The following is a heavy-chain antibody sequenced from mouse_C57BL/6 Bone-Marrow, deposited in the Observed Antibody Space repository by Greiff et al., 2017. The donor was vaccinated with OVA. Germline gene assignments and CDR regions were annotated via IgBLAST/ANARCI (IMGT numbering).Heavy chain of an antibody. CDR1: GYTFTSYW. Sequence: VQLQQPGAELVKPGASVKLSCKASGYTFTSYWMHWVKQRPGRGLEWIGNINPSSGYTKYNQKFKDKATLTADKSSSTAYMQLSSLTYEDSAVYYCAIGGAMDYWGQGTSVTVSS. D-gene: IGHD3-3*01. V-gene: IGHV1-7*01. CDR3: AIGGAMDY. CDR2: INPSSGYT. J-gene: IGHJ4*01.